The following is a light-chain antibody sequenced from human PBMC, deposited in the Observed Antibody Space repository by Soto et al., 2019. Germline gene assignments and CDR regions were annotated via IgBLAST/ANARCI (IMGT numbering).Light chain of an antibody. Sequence: QSALTQPASVSGSPGQPITISCTGSSSDIGDYNYVSWYKQHPGKAPKLMIYDVSNRPSGVSNRFSGSKSGNTASLTISGLQAEDEADYYCSSYTSNNFVIFGGGTKLTVL. CDR1: SSDIGDYNY. V-gene: IGLV2-14*03. J-gene: IGLJ2*01. CDR3: SSYTSNNFVI. CDR2: DVS.